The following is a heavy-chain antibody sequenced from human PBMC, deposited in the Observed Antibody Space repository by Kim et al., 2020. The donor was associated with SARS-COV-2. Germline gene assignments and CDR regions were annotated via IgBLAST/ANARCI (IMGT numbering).Heavy chain of an antibody. CDR3: ARGLFWRSSHNWFDP. D-gene: IGHD3-3*01. CDR1: GGSFSGYY. CDR2: INHSGST. Sequence: SETLSLTCAVYGGSFSGYYWSWIRQPPGKGLEWIGEINHSGSTNYNPSLKSRVTISVDTSKNQFSLKLSSVTAADTAVYYCARGLFWRSSHNWFDPWGQG. J-gene: IGHJ5*02. V-gene: IGHV4-34*01.